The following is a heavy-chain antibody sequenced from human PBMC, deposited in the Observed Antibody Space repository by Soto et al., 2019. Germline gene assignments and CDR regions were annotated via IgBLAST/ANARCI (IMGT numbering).Heavy chain of an antibody. D-gene: IGHD2-15*01. V-gene: IGHV1-24*01. CDR1: GYTLTELS. J-gene: IGHJ4*02. CDR3: ARDILFDY. CDR2: FDPEDGET. Sequence: GASVKVSCKVSGYTLTELSMHWVRQAPGKGLEWMGGFDPEDGETIYAQKFQGRVTMTGDTSTATAYMELSSLRSEDTAVYYCARDILFDYWGQGTLVTVSS.